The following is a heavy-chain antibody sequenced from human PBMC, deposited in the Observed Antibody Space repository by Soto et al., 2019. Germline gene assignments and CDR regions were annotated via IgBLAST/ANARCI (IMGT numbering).Heavy chain of an antibody. J-gene: IGHJ3*01. CDR1: GFTFSDYV. V-gene: IGHV3-23*01. CDR3: ARDRCTDSGLDV. D-gene: IGHD2-15*01. Sequence: EVQLLESGGDLVQPGGSLRLSCVASGFTFSDYVMSWVRQVPGKGLEWVSSISHGGERTDYRDSVRGRSTISRDNARFKCHTPMNCLRVDGTSIDFCARDRCTDSGLDVWGQGTMVTVAS. CDR2: ISHGGERT.